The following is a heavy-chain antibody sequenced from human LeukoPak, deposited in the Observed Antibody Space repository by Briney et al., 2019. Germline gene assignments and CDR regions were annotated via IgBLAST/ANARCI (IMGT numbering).Heavy chain of an antibody. D-gene: IGHD3-3*01. Sequence: GASVKVSCKASGYTFTSYGISWVRQAPGQGLEWMGWISAYNGNTNYAQKFQGRVTITTDESTSTAYMELSSLRSEDTAVYYCAAFWSGYFDYWGQGTLVTVSS. CDR3: AAFWSGYFDY. CDR1: GYTFTSYG. CDR2: ISAYNGNT. J-gene: IGHJ4*02. V-gene: IGHV1-18*01.